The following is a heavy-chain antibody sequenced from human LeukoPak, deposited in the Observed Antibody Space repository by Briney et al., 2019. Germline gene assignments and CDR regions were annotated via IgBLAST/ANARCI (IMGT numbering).Heavy chain of an antibody. Sequence: GGSLRLSCAASGFTFSDYYMSWIRQAPGKGLEWVSYISSSGSTIYYADSVKGRFTISRDNAKNSLYLQMNSLRAEDTAVYYCARDLTPLYGRMVVTQGFDYWGQGTLVTVSS. CDR3: ARDLTPLYGRMVVTQGFDY. J-gene: IGHJ4*02. V-gene: IGHV3-11*04. D-gene: IGHD4-23*01. CDR1: GFTFSDYY. CDR2: ISSSGSTI.